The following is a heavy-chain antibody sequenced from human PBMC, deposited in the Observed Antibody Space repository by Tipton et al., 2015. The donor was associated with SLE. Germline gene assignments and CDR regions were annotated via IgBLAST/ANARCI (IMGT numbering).Heavy chain of an antibody. CDR3: AKARTFLGPFDY. Sequence: SLRLSCAVPGGSISSSNWWSWVRQAPGKGLEWVAFIRYDGSNKYYADSVKGRFTISRDNSKNTLYLQMNSLRAEDTAVYYCAKARTFLGPFDYWGQGTLVTVSS. V-gene: IGHV3-30*02. J-gene: IGHJ4*02. CDR2: IRYDGSNK. CDR1: GGSISSSNW. D-gene: IGHD2/OR15-2a*01.